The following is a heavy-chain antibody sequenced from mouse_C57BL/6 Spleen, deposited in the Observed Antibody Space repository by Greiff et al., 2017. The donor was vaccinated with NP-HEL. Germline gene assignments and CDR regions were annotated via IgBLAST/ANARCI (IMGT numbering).Heavy chain of an antibody. Sequence: EVQLQQSGAELVKPGASVKLSCTASGFNIKDYYMHWVKQRTEQGLEWIGRIDPQDGETKYAQKFQGKATITADTSSNTAYMQLSSLTSEDTAVYYCSRSGTTVPFDYWGQGTTLTVSS. D-gene: IGHD1-1*01. CDR2: IDPQDGET. J-gene: IGHJ2*01. CDR3: SRSGTTVPFDY. CDR1: GFNIKDYY. V-gene: IGHV14-2*01.